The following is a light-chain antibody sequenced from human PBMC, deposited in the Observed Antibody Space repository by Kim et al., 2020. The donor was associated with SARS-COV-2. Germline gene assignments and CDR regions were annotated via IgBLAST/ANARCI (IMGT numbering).Light chain of an antibody. V-gene: IGLV3-9*01. Sequence: SYELSQPLPVSVALGQTASVTCGGNNIGSKNVHWYQQKPGQAPVLVIYRDNDRPSGIPERFSGSNSGNTATLTISRAQAGDEADYYCQVWDSNSYVFGTGTKVTVL. CDR3: QVWDSNSYV. CDR1: NIGSKN. CDR2: RDN. J-gene: IGLJ1*01.